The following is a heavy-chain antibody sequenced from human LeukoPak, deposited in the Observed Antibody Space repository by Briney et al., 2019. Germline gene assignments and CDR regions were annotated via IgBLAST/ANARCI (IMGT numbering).Heavy chain of an antibody. J-gene: IGHJ4*02. V-gene: IGHV1-69*01. Sequence: SVKVSCKASGGTFSSYAISWVRQAPGQGLEWMGGIIPIFGTANYAQKFQGRVTITADESTSTAYMELRSLRSDDTAVYYCARDSSGWLHPDYWGQGTLVTVSS. CDR1: GGTFSSYA. CDR2: IIPIFGTA. D-gene: IGHD6-19*01. CDR3: ARDSSGWLHPDY.